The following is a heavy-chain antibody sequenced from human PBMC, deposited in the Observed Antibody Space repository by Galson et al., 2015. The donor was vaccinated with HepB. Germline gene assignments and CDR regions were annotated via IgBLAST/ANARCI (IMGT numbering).Heavy chain of an antibody. Sequence: SETLSLTCAVYGGSFSGYYWSWIRQPPGKGLEWIGEINHSGSTNYNPSLKSRVTISVDTSKNQFSLKLSSVTAADTAVYYCARGNTMIAATFRVWGQGTLVTVSS. CDR2: INHSGST. CDR1: GGSFSGYY. V-gene: IGHV4-34*01. J-gene: IGHJ4*02. CDR3: ARGNTMIAATFRV. D-gene: IGHD3-22*01.